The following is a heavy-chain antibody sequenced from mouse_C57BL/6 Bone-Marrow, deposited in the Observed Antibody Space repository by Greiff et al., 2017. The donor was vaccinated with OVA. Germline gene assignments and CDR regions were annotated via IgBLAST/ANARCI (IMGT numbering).Heavy chain of an antibody. D-gene: IGHD1-1*01. CDR3: ARLSTVVPGFAY. CDR1: GYTFTSYW. CDR2: IHPNSGST. Sequence: QVQLKQPGAELVKPGASVKLSCKASGYTFTSYWMHWVKQRPGQGLEWIGMIHPNSGSTNYNEKFKSKATLTVDKSSSTAYMQLSSLTSEDSAVYYWARLSTVVPGFAYWGQGTLVTVSA. V-gene: IGHV1-64*01. J-gene: IGHJ3*01.